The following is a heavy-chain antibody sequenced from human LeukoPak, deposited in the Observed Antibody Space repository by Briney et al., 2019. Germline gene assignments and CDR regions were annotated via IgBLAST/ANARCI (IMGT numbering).Heavy chain of an antibody. CDR1: GGTFSSYA. CDR3: ASEVRGTNYGMDV. Sequence: SVNVSCKASGGTFSSYAISWVRQAPGQGLEWMGRIIPILGIANYAQKFQGRVTITADKSTSTAYMELSSLRSEDTAVYYCASEVRGTNYGMDVWGQGTTVTVSS. V-gene: IGHV1-69*04. J-gene: IGHJ6*02. CDR2: IIPILGIA. D-gene: IGHD2-15*01.